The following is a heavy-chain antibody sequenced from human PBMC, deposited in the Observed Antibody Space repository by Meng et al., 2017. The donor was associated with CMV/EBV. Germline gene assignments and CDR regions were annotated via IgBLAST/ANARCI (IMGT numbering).Heavy chain of an antibody. Sequence: GESLKISCAASGFTFSSYWMSWVRQAPGKGLEWVANIKQDGSEKYYVDSVKGRFTISRDNAKNSLYLQMNSLRAEDTAVYYCAREVIVVEPVNYYYYYGMDVWGQGTTVTVSS. CDR2: IKQDGSEK. D-gene: IGHD2-2*01. J-gene: IGHJ6*02. CDR1: GFTFSSYW. V-gene: IGHV3-7*01. CDR3: AREVIVVEPVNYYYYYGMDV.